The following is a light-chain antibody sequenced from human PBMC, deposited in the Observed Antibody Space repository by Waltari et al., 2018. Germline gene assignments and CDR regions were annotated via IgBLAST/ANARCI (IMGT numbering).Light chain of an antibody. J-gene: IGKJ1*01. CDR3: QQRSDWPPTWT. Sequence: EVVLTQSPATLSLSPGDRATLPSRASQSISIYLAWYQHKPAQAPRLLIFDASNRATGIPARFSGSGSGTDFTLTISNLEPEDSAVYYCQQRSDWPPTWTFGQGTKVEMK. V-gene: IGKV3-11*01. CDR1: QSISIY. CDR2: DAS.